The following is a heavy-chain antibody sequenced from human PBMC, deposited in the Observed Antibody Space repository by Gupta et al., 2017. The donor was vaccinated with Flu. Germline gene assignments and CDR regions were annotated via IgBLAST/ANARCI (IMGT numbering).Heavy chain of an antibody. D-gene: IGHD3-10*01. Sequence: WVRQAPGEGLQWVGGIIPAFCSTDYAQPFQGKYTITSDRSTTTAYMDLNSLRSEDTDSYSSARARSADSADGWGACSTFDYWGRGTLVTVSS. V-gene: IGHV1-69*06. CDR2: IIPAFCST. CDR3: ARARSADSADGWGACSTFDY. J-gene: IGHJ4*02.